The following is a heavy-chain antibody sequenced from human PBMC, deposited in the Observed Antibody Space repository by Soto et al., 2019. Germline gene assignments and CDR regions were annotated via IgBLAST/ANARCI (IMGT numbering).Heavy chain of an antibody. Sequence: VQLVDSGGGLVKPGGSLRLSCAASGFTFSDYYMSWIRQAAGRGLEWVSYSSSSSSYTNYADSVKGRFTISRDNAKNPMYLQMNTVRAEDTAVYYCARGDPPLWFGEGGQGTTVTVSS. CDR2: SSSSSSYT. D-gene: IGHD3-10*01. CDR3: ARGDPPLWFGE. CDR1: GFTFSDYY. V-gene: IGHV3-11*05. J-gene: IGHJ6*02.